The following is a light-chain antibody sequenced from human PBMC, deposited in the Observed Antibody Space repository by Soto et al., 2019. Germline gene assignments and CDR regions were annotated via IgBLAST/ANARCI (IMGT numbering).Light chain of an antibody. CDR2: DVS. CDR3: SSYTSSSTLEGV. J-gene: IGLJ3*02. CDR1: SSDVGGYNY. V-gene: IGLV2-14*01. Sequence: QSALTQPASVPGSPGQSITISCTGTSSDVGGYNYVSWYQQHPGKAPKLMIYDVSNRPSGVSNRFSGSKSGNTASLTISGLQAEDEADYYCSSYTSSSTLEGVFGGGTKVTVL.